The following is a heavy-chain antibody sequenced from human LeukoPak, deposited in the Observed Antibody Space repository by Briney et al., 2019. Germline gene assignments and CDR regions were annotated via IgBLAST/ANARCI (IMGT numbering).Heavy chain of an antibody. CDR3: ARKLGLWFGELSYFDY. V-gene: IGHV1-18*01. Sequence: GASVKVSCKASGYTFASYGISWVRQAPGQGLEWMGWISAYNGNTNYAQKLQGRVTMTTDTSTSTAYMELRGLRSNDTAVFYCARKLGLWFGELSYFDYWGQGTLFTVSS. D-gene: IGHD3-10*01. CDR1: GYTFASYG. J-gene: IGHJ4*02. CDR2: ISAYNGNT.